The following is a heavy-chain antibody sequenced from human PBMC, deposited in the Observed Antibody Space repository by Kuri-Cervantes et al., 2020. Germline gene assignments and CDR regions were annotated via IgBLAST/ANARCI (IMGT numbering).Heavy chain of an antibody. CDR1: GYTFTSYD. Sequence: ASVKVSCKASGYTFTSYDINWVRQATGQGLEWMGWMNPNSGNTGYAQKFQGRVTMTRNTSISTAYMELSSLRSEDTAVYYCARGVRRMITFGGVIVRDYYYYMDVWGKGTTVPSP. V-gene: IGHV1-8*02. J-gene: IGHJ6*03. D-gene: IGHD3-16*02. CDR2: MNPNSGNT. CDR3: ARGVRRMITFGGVIVRDYYYYMDV.